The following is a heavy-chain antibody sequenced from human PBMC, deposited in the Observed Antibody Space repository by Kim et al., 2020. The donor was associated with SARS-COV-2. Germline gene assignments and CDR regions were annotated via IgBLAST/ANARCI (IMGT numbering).Heavy chain of an antibody. CDR3: ARGSQQWLGAGAFDI. D-gene: IGHD6-19*01. J-gene: IGHJ3*02. Sequence: SLKSRVTMSVDTSKNQFSLKVRSVTAADTAVYYCARGSQQWLGAGAFDIWGQGTMVTVSS. V-gene: IGHV4-59*09.